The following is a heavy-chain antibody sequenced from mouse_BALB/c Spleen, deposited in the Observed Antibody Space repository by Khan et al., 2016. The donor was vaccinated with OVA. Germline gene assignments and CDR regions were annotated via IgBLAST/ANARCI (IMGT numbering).Heavy chain of an antibody. CDR2: VSSGGSYT. V-gene: IGHV5-6*01. D-gene: IGHD1-1*01. J-gene: IGHJ3*01. Sequence: EVELVESGGDLAKPGGSLKLSCAASGFTFSTYGMSWVRQTPDKRLEWVATVSSGGSYTYYPDSVKGRFTISRDNAKNTLYLQMSSLKSEDTAMFYCARLAYYYDSEGFAYWGQGTLVTVSA. CDR1: GFTFSTYG. CDR3: ARLAYYYDSEGFAY.